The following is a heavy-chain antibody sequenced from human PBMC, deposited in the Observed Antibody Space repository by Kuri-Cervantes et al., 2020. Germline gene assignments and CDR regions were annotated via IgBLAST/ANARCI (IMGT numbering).Heavy chain of an antibody. D-gene: IGHD2-15*01. CDR3: ARGPELPYCSGGRCYGRNFYGMDI. CDR2: MNPNSGNT. Sequence: ASVKVSCKASGYTFTSYDLNWLRQATGQGLEWVGWMNPNSGNTGDAQKFQGRVTMTKNTSLSTPYMELSSLRSEDTAVYYCARGPELPYCSGGRCYGRNFYGMDIWGQGTTVTVSS. V-gene: IGHV1-8*01. CDR1: GYTFTSYD. J-gene: IGHJ6*02.